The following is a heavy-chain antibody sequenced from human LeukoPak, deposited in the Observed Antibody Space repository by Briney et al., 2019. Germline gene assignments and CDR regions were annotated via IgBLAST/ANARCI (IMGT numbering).Heavy chain of an antibody. D-gene: IGHD6-13*01. V-gene: IGHV3-21*01. CDR1: GFTFSSYS. CDR2: ISSSSSYI. J-gene: IGHJ4*02. Sequence: GSLRLSCAASGFTFSSYSMNWVRQAPGKGLEWVSSISSSSSYIYYADSVKGRFTISRDNAKNSLYLQMNSLRAEDTAVYYCAKPHQTGYSSSWFDYWGQGTLVTVSS. CDR3: AKPHQTGYSSSWFDY.